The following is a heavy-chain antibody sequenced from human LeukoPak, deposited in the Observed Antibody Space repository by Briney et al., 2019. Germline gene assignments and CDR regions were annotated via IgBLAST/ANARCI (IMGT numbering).Heavy chain of an antibody. CDR3: AKPRGDPYYFDY. CDR2: ISGSGGST. V-gene: IGHV3-23*01. CDR1: GFTFSSYA. J-gene: IGHJ4*02. D-gene: IGHD7-27*01. Sequence: GGSLRLSCAASGFTFSSYAMSWVRQAPGKGLEWVSAISGSGGSTYYADSVKGRFTISRDNSKNTLYLQVNSLRAEDTAVYYCAKPRGDPYYFDYWGQGTLVTVSS.